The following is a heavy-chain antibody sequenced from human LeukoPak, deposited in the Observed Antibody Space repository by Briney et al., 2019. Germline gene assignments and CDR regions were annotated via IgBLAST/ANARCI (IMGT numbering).Heavy chain of an antibody. D-gene: IGHD2-15*01. CDR3: ARVDGGDAFDI. Sequence: GGSLRLSCTTSGFTLGAYTINWVRQAPGTGLEWVACIFSRSESILYADSVKGRFTISRDNAKNLLYLQMDSPRVEDTAVYYCARVDGGDAFDIWGQGTMVTVSS. V-gene: IGHV3-21*06. CDR2: IFSRSESI. CDR1: GFTLGAYT. J-gene: IGHJ3*02.